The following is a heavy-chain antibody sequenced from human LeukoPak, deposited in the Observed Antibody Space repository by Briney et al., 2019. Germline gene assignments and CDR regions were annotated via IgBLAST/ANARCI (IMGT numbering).Heavy chain of an antibody. J-gene: IGHJ4*02. CDR1: GFTFSTYA. Sequence: GGSLRLSCAASGFTFSTYAMTWVRQAPGKGLEWVSAIRGDGATNFYADSVKGRFTVSRDNSKNTLYLQMNSLRAEDTAVYYCAKDQYRDYFRGADYWGQGTLVTVSS. CDR2: IRGDGATN. CDR3: AKDQYRDYFRGADY. V-gene: IGHV3-23*01. D-gene: IGHD2/OR15-2a*01.